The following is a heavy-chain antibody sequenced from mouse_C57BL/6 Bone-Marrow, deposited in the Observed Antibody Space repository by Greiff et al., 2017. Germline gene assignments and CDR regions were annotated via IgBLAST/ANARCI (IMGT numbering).Heavy chain of an antibody. CDR3: ARDQNWDTVFGD. J-gene: IGHJ2*01. D-gene: IGHD4-1*01. Sequence: EVQLVESGGGLVKPGGSLTLSCAASGFTFSSYAMSWVRQTPENRLEWVATISDGGSYTYYPDNVKGRFTISRDNAKNNLYLQMSHLKSEDTAMYYCARDQNWDTVFGDWGQGTTLTVSS. CDR2: ISDGGSYT. CDR1: GFTFSSYA. V-gene: IGHV5-4*01.